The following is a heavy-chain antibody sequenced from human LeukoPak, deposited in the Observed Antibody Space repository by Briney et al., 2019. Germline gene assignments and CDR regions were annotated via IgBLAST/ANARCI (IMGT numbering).Heavy chain of an antibody. CDR1: GYTFTSYG. Sequence: GASVKVSCKASGYTFTSYGISWVRQAPGQGLEWMGWISAYNGNTNYAQKLQGRVTMTTDTSTSTAYMELRSLRSEDTAVYYCARGPYLDIVVVVAANFDYWGQGTLVTVSS. J-gene: IGHJ4*02. V-gene: IGHV1-18*01. CDR3: ARGPYLDIVVVVAANFDY. D-gene: IGHD2-15*01. CDR2: ISAYNGNT.